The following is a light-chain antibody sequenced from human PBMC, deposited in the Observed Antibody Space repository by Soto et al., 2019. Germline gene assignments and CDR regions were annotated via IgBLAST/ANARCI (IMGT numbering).Light chain of an antibody. Sequence: EIVMTQSPGILSVSSGEGATLSCRASQNVGSSLAWYQQKPGQAPRLLIYGASTRATASPARFSASGSGTDFTLSISSLQSEDFAIYYRHQYHNWPYTFGQGTKLEI. CDR1: QNVGSS. V-gene: IGKV3-15*01. CDR3: HQYHNWPYT. CDR2: GAS. J-gene: IGKJ2*01.